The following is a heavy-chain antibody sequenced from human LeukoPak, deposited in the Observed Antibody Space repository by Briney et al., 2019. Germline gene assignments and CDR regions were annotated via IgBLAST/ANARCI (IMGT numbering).Heavy chain of an antibody. CDR3: ASRSLSLAAARCFDD. CDR2: IDHRGAS. V-gene: IGHV4-34*01. D-gene: IGHD2-15*01. Sequence: SETLSLTCAVRGESFSAYFWSWIRQVPGKALEWIGEIDHRGASTYNPSLKSRATMLVDTSNNHFSLSLTSVTAADTATYYCASRSLSLAAARCFDDWGQGTVVTVSS. CDR1: GESFSAYF. J-gene: IGHJ4*03.